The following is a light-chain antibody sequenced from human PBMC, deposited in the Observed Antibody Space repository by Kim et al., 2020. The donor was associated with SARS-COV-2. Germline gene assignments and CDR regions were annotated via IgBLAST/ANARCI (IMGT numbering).Light chain of an antibody. CDR1: SSDIGAYNY. V-gene: IGLV2-14*01. Sequence: QSALTQPASVSGSPGQSVTISCTGSSSDIGAYNYVSWCQQHPGKAPKLMIFSVNRRPSGVSSRFSGSKSANTASLTISGLQPEDEADYYCSSYTSSDAWVFGGGTQLTVL. J-gene: IGLJ3*02. CDR3: SSYTSSDAWV. CDR2: SVN.